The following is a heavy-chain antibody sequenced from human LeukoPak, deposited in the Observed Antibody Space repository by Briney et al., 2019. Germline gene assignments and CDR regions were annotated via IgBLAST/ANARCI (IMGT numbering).Heavy chain of an antibody. CDR3: TTGRMVRGALFDY. Sequence: GGSLRLSCAASGFTFSNAWMSWVRQAPGKGLEWVGRIKSKTDGGTTDYAAPVKGRFTTSSDDSKNTLYLQMNSLKTEDTAVYYCTTGRMVRGALFDYWGQGTLVTVSS. CDR1: GFTFSNAW. D-gene: IGHD3-10*01. CDR2: IKSKTDGGTT. J-gene: IGHJ4*02. V-gene: IGHV3-15*01.